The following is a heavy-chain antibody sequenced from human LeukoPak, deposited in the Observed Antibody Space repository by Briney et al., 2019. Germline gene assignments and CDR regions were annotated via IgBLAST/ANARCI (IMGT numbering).Heavy chain of an antibody. CDR3: TRSLSGYDYSPDY. CDR1: GFTFSSYW. CDR2: INSDGSST. D-gene: IGHD6-25*01. Sequence: PGGSLRLSCAASGFTFSSYWMHWVRQAPGKGLVWVSRINSDGSSTAYADSVKGRFTISRDNAKITLYLQMNSLRAEDTAVYYCTRSLSGYDYSPDYWGQGTLVTVSS. V-gene: IGHV3-74*03. J-gene: IGHJ4*02.